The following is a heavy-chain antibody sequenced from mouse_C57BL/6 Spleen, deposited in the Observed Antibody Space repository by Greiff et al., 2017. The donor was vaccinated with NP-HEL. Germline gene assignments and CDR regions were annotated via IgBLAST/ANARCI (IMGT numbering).Heavy chain of an antibody. D-gene: IGHD1-1*01. V-gene: IGHV1-72*01. CDR2: IDPNSGGT. CDR1: GYTFTSYW. J-gene: IGHJ2*01. Sequence: VKLQQPGAELVKPGASVKLSCKASGYTFTSYWMHWVKQRPGRGLEWIGRIDPNSGGTKYNEKFKSKATLTVDKPSSTAYMQLSSLTSEDSAVYYCARDLRVYYGSREGLWFDYWGQGTTLTVSS. CDR3: ARDLRVYYGSREGLWFDY.